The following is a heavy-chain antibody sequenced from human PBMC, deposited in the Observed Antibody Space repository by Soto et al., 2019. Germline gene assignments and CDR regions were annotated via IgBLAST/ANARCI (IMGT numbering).Heavy chain of an antibody. D-gene: IGHD4-17*01. CDR3: ARNTLNYGDYIYWFDP. J-gene: IGHJ5*02. V-gene: IGHV3-23*01. CDR2: ISGSGGST. Sequence: GGSLRLSCAASGFTFSSYSMNWVRQAPGKGLEWVSAISGSGGSTYYADSVKGRFTISRDNSKNTLYLQMNSLRAEDTAVYYCARNTLNYGDYIYWFDPWGQGTLVTVSS. CDR1: GFTFSSYS.